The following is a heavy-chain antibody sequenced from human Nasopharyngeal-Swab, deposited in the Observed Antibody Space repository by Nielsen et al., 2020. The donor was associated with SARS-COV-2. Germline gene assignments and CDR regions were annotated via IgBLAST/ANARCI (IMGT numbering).Heavy chain of an antibody. CDR3: AREPLRYFDWLSDWRVGFFDY. V-gene: IGHV1-3*01. J-gene: IGHJ4*02. CDR1: GYTFTSYA. Sequence: ASVKVSCKASGYTFTSYAMHWVRQAPGQRLEWMGWINAGNGNTKYSQKFQGRVTITRDTSASTAYMELSSLRSEDTAVYYCAREPLRYFDWLSDWRVGFFDYWGQGTLVTVSS. CDR2: INAGNGNT. D-gene: IGHD3-9*01.